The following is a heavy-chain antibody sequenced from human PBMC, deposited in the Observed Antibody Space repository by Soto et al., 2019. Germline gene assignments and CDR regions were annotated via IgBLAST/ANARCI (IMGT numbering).Heavy chain of an antibody. CDR3: AKKPGYYDSSGYLDY. CDR1: GFTFSSYA. CDR2: ISGSGGST. Sequence: GGSLRLSCAASGFTFSSYAMSWVRQAPGKGLEWVSAISGSGGSTYYADSVKGRFTISRDNSKNTLYLQMNSLRAEDTAVYYCAKKPGYYDSSGYLDYWSQGTLVTVSS. V-gene: IGHV3-23*01. D-gene: IGHD3-22*01. J-gene: IGHJ4*02.